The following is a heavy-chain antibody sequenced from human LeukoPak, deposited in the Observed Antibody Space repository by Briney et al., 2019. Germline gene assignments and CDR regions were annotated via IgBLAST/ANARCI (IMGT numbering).Heavy chain of an antibody. CDR2: ITSSSSYI. J-gene: IGHJ6*03. Sequence: GGSLRLSCAASGFTFSGSAIHWVRQAPGKGLEWVSSITSSSSYIYYADSVKGRFTISRDNAKNSLYLQMDSLRAEDTAVYYCARDPYSGGYGDYYYYYMDLWGQGTTVTISS. D-gene: IGHD1-26*01. V-gene: IGHV3-21*01. CDR3: ARDPYSGGYGDYYYYYMDL. CDR1: GFTFSGSA.